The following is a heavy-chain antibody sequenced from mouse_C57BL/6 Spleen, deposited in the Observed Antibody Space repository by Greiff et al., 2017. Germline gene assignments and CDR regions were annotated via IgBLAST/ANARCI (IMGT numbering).Heavy chain of an antibody. V-gene: IGHV5-4*01. J-gene: IGHJ4*01. CDR3: ARDSRFYAMDY. Sequence: DVHLVESGGGLVKPGGSLKLSCAASGFTFSSYAMSWVRQTPEKRLEWVATISDGGSYTYYPDNVKGRFTISRDNAKNNLYLQMSHLKSEDTAMYYCARDSRFYAMDYWGQGTSVTVSS. D-gene: IGHD1-1*01. CDR1: GFTFSSYA. CDR2: ISDGGSYT.